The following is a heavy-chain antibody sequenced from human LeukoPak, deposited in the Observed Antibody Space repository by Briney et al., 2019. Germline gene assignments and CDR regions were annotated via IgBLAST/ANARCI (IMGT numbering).Heavy chain of an antibody. CDR3: ARAAHTTYVLGRYYYYAMDV. Sequence: PGGSLRLSCAASGFTFSSYTMDWVRQAPGKGLEWVARISYAGSNNYYADSVKGRFTISSDNPKNTLYLQMDSLRAEDTAVYYCARAAHTTYVLGRYYYYAMDVWGQGTTVTVCS. V-gene: IGHV3-30-3*01. CDR1: GFTFSSYT. J-gene: IGHJ6*02. CDR2: ISYAGSNN. D-gene: IGHD3-10*01.